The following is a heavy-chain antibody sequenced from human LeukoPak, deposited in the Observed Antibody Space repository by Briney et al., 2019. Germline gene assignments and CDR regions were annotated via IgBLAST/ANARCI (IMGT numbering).Heavy chain of an antibody. Sequence: GGSLRLSCTASGFTFGDYAMSWFRQAPGKGLEWVGFIRSKAYGGTTEYAASVKGRFTISRDDSKSIAYLQMNSLKTEDTAVYYCTRDPWLLLWFGELPDNWFDPWGQGTLVTVSS. V-gene: IGHV3-49*03. D-gene: IGHD3-10*01. J-gene: IGHJ5*02. CDR2: IRSKAYGGTT. CDR1: GFTFGDYA. CDR3: TRDPWLLLWFGELPDNWFDP.